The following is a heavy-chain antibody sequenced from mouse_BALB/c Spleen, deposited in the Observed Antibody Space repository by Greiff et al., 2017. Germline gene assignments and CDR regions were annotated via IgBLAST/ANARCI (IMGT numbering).Heavy chain of an antibody. Sequence: LQQPGSELVRPGASVKLSCKASGYTFTSYWMHWVKQRHGQGLEWIGNIYPGSGSTNYDEKFKSKGTLTVDTSSSTAYMHLSSLTSEDTAVYYCTNSYVYYGGSYFDCWGQGTTLTVSS. V-gene: IGHV1S22*01. CDR3: TNSYVYYGGSYFDC. J-gene: IGHJ2*01. CDR1: GYTFTSYW. D-gene: IGHD1-1*01. CDR2: IYPGSGST.